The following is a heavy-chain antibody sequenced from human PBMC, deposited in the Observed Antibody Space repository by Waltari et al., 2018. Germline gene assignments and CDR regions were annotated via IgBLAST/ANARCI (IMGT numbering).Heavy chain of an antibody. D-gene: IGHD2-15*01. CDR3: ARDRGRGLYLDS. J-gene: IGHJ4*02. Sequence: QVQLQESGPGLVKPSGTLSLTCAVAGTSVPSRYWWSWVRQPPGKGLEWIGQIHGSGKTHYNPSLESRVTVSMDTSNNQFTLKVTSATAADTAVYYCARDRGRGLYLDSWGQGTLVTVSP. CDR1: GTSVPSRYW. CDR2: IHGSGKT. V-gene: IGHV4-4*02.